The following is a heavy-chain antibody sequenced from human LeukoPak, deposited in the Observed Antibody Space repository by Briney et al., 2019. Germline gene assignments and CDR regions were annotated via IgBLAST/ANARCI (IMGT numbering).Heavy chain of an antibody. J-gene: IGHJ5*02. CDR1: GFTLSRNY. CDR2: IYSVGST. D-gene: IGHD6-13*01. CDR3: AKGSGIHHFHWFDP. Sequence: GGSLRLSCAASGFTLSRNYMSWVRQAPGKGPEWVSVIYSVGSTYYADSVKGRFTISRDNSKNTLSLQMNSLRADDTALYFCAKGSGIHHFHWFDPWGQGTLVTVSS. V-gene: IGHV3-53*01.